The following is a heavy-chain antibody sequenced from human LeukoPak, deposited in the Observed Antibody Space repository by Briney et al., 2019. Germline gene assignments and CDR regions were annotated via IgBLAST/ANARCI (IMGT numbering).Heavy chain of an antibody. CDR2: INSDGSST. V-gene: IGHV3-74*01. J-gene: IGHJ4*02. CDR3: AKGGVIVGPTTDFDY. D-gene: IGHD1-26*01. Sequence: GGSLRLSCAASGFTFSSYWMHWVRQAPGKGLVWVSRINSDGSSTNYAGFVKGRFTISRDNAKNTLYLQMNSLRAEDTAVYYCAKGGVIVGPTTDFDYWGQGTLVTVSS. CDR1: GFTFSSYW.